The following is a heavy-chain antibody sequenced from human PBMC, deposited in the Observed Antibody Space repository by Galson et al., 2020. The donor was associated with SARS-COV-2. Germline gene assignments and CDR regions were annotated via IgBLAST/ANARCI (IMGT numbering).Heavy chain of an antibody. J-gene: IGHJ4*02. CDR3: AGGRDKGGSSWSPGVDY. CDR1: GGSFSGYY. Sequence: SETLSLTCAVYGGSFSGYYWSWIRQPPGKGLEWIGEINHSGSTNYNPSLKSRVTISVDTSKNQFSLKLSSVTAADPAVYYCAGGRDKGGSSWSPGVDYWGQGTLVTVSS. V-gene: IGHV4-34*01. D-gene: IGHD6-13*01. CDR2: INHSGST.